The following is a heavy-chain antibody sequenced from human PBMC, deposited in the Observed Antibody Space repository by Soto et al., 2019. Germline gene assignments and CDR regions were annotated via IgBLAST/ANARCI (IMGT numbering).Heavy chain of an antibody. CDR3: VTYDCVSGSRYFDP. CDR2: IDRSGRT. Sequence: SETLSLTCAVYGGSFTDFYYSWIRQPPGKGLEWIGEIDRSGRTKYIPSLESRVTMSIDTSRNQFSLRLNSVTAADTAMYYCVTYDCVSGSRYFDPWGQGTLVTVSS. D-gene: IGHD2-15*01. V-gene: IGHV4-34*01. J-gene: IGHJ5*02. CDR1: GGSFTDFY.